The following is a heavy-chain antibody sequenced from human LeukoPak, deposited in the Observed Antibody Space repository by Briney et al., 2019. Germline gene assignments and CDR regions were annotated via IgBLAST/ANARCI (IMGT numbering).Heavy chain of an antibody. CDR3: AKPRDFYYYMDV. CDR2: ISGTGSNT. Sequence: GGSLRLSCAASGFTFSSYGMHWVRQAPGKGLEWVSTISGTGSNTYYADSVKGRFTISRDNSKSTLYLQMNSLGAEDTAVYYCAKPRDFYYYMDVWGKGTTVIVSS. J-gene: IGHJ6*03. V-gene: IGHV3-23*01. CDR1: GFTFSSYG.